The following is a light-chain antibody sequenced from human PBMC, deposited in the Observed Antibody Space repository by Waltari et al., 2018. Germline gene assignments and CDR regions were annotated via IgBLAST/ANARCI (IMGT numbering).Light chain of an antibody. CDR3: QQFGSSPRT. J-gene: IGKJ1*01. CDR1: QSVSNNY. CDR2: GAS. V-gene: IGKV3-20*01. Sequence: EIVLTQSPGTLSFSPGERATLSCRASQSVSNNYLLWYQQKPGQAPRVLIYGASNRATGIPDRFSGSGSGTDFTLTISRLEPEDVAVYYCQQFGSSPRTFGQGTKVEIK.